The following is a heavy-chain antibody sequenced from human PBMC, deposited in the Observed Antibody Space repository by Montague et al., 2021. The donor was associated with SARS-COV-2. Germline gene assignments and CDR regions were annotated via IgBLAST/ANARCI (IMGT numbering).Heavy chain of an antibody. CDR1: GGSFSGYY. J-gene: IGHJ6*03. D-gene: IGHD2-2*01. V-gene: IGHV4-34*01. CDR3: ARLRDGVVPSPMLGIGPYFTYYYMDV. Sequence: SETLSLTCAVHGGSFSGYYWNWIRQRPGKGLEWIGEINHGGSTNYNPSLKNRLTISTDTSKNQFSLKLTSVAATDTAVYYCARLRDGVVPSPMLGIGPYFTYYYMDVWAKGTTVTVS. CDR2: INHGGST.